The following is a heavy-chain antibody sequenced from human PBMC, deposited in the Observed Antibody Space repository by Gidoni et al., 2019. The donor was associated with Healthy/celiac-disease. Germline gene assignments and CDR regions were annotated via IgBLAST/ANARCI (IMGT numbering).Heavy chain of an antibody. CDR2: INSDGSST. CDR1: VFTFSSYC. CDR3: ARDHYYYDSSGYTYYGMDV. V-gene: IGHV3-74*01. D-gene: IGHD3-22*01. J-gene: IGHJ6*02. Sequence: EVQLVESGGGLVQPGGSLRLSCAASVFTFSSYCMHWVRQAPGKGLVWVSRINSDGSSTSYADSVKGRFTISRDNAKNTLYLQMNSLRAEDTAVYYCARDHYYYDSSGYTYYGMDVWGQGTTVTVSS.